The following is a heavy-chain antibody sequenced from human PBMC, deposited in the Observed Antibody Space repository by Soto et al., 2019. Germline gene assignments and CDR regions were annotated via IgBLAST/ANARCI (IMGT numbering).Heavy chain of an antibody. CDR1: GLSFSNFA. CDR3: ARQNRDAGRSVLWFAP. D-gene: IGHD3-10*01. Sequence: PGGSLRLSCAASGLSFSNFAMHWVRQAPGKGLEWVAVISSDGTTKYHADSVKGRFSISRDNSKNRLYLQMNSLRTEDTAVFYCARQNRDAGRSVLWFAPWGQGTLVTVSS. J-gene: IGHJ5*02. V-gene: IGHV3-30-3*01. CDR2: ISSDGTTK.